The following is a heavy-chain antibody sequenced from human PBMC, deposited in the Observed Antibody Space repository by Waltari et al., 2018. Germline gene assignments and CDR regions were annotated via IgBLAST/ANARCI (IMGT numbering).Heavy chain of an antibody. J-gene: IGHJ6*03. D-gene: IGHD3-9*01. Sequence: QVQLEQWGAGLLKPSETLSLTCTVSGGSLSPYYWNWIRQSPGKGLEWLGEIHHSGTTNYSPSLGRRVTMSLDIAKNQFSLNLKSVTAADTGIYFCARDRTGSFENYQYYYYRDVWGKGITVTVSS. CDR3: ARDRTGSFENYQYYYYRDV. CDR1: GGSLSPYY. CDR2: IHHSGTT. V-gene: IGHV4-34*02.